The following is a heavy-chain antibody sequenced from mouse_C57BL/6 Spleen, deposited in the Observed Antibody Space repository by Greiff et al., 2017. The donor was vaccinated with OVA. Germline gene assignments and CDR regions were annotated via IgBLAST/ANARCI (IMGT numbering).Heavy chain of an antibody. CDR2: INPSTGGT. Sequence: VQLQQSGPELVKPGASVKISCKASGYSFTGYYMHWVKQSSEKSLEWIGEINPSTGGTSYNQKFKGKATLTVDKSSSTAYMQLKSLTSEDSAVYYWARGGDRDYLDYGGQGTTLTVSS. CDR1: GYSFTGYY. CDR3: ARGGDRDYLDY. V-gene: IGHV1-43*01. J-gene: IGHJ2*01. D-gene: IGHD3-1*01.